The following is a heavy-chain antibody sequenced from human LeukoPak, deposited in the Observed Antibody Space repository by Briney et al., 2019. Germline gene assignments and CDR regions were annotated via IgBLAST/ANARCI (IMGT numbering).Heavy chain of an antibody. D-gene: IGHD2-2*01. Sequence: SQTLSLTCTVSGGSISSYYWSWVRQPPGKGLEWIGYIYYSGSTNYNPSLKSRVTISVDTSKNQFSLKLSSVTAADTAVYYCARALYCSSTSCPNWFDPWGQGTLVTVSS. CDR2: IYYSGST. CDR1: GGSISSYY. V-gene: IGHV4-59*01. J-gene: IGHJ5*02. CDR3: ARALYCSSTSCPNWFDP.